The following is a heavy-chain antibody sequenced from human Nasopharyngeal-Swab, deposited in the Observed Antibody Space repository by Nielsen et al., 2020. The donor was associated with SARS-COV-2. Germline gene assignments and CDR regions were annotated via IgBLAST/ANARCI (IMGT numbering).Heavy chain of an antibody. Sequence: GASLKISCAASGFTFSSYDMHWVRQATGKGLERVSAIGTAGDTYYPGSVKGRFTISRENAKNSLYLQMNSLRAEDTAVYYCASGTVTLLHYWGQGTLVTVSS. V-gene: IGHV3-13*01. J-gene: IGHJ4*02. CDR2: IGTAGDT. CDR1: GFTFSSYD. D-gene: IGHD4-23*01. CDR3: ASGTVTLLHY.